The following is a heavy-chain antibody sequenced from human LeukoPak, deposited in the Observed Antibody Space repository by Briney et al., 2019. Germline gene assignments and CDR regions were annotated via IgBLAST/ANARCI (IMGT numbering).Heavy chain of an antibody. V-gene: IGHV1-18*04. D-gene: IGHD5-18*01. CDR1: GYTFTGYY. CDR3: ARDGSGGYSYGIDY. Sequence: GASVKVSCKASGYTFTGYYMHWVRQAPGQGLEWMGWISAYSGNTNYAQKLQGRVTMTTDTSTSTAYMELRSLRSDDTAVYYCARDGSGGYSYGIDYWGQGTLVTVSS. CDR2: ISAYSGNT. J-gene: IGHJ4*02.